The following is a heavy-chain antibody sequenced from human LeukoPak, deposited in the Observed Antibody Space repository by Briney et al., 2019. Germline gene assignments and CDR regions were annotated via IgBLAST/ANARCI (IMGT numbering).Heavy chain of an antibody. V-gene: IGHV3-9*02. D-gene: IGHD6-19*01. J-gene: IGHJ4*02. CDR3: AKDIGNSGLTPLLDY. Sequence: GGSLRLSCAASGFTSDDYAMHWVRQAPGKGLEWVSGISWNSGNIGHADSVKGRFTISRDNDKNSLYLQMNSLRDEDTALYYCAKDIGNSGLTPLLDYWGQGTLVTVSS. CDR2: ISWNSGNI. CDR1: GFTSDDYA.